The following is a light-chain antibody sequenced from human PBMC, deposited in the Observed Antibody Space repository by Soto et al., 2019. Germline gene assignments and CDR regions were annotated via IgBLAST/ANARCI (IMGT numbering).Light chain of an antibody. Sequence: EIVMTQSPATLSVSPGERATLSCRASQSVSSNLAWYQQKPGQAPRLLTYGASTRATGIPARFSGSGSGTEFTLTISSLQCEDFAVYYCQQYNNWTRTFGQGTKVEIK. CDR3: QQYNNWTRT. J-gene: IGKJ1*01. CDR2: GAS. V-gene: IGKV3-15*01. CDR1: QSVSSN.